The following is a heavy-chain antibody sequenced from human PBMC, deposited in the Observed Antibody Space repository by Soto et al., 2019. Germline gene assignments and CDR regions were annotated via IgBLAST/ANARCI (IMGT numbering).Heavy chain of an antibody. V-gene: IGHV4-34*12. CDR1: GGSFSDYY. D-gene: IGHD5-12*01. J-gene: IGHJ4*02. CDR3: ASRVAGLYSGNDKYYFDY. Sequence: SETLSLTCAVHGGSFSDYYWSWIRQPPGKGLEWIGTIFYSGTSYHNPSLKSRVTISVDTSKNQFSLTLTSVTAADTAVYYCASRVAGLYSGNDKYYFDYWGQGTLVTVSS. CDR2: IFYSGTS.